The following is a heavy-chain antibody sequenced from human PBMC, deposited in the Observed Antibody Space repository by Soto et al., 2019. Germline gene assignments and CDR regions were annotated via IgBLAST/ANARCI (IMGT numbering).Heavy chain of an antibody. CDR1: AFTFSSYA. J-gene: IGHJ4*02. V-gene: IGHV3-23*01. Sequence: GGSMRLSCAPSAFTFSSYAMSWVRHAAGKGLEWVSAISGSGGSTYYADSVKGRFTITRDNTTNTLYLQMNSLRAEDTAVFYCSKERARNSYGYGYFDYWGQGTLVTVSS. CDR2: ISGSGGST. CDR3: SKERARNSYGYGYFDY. D-gene: IGHD5-18*01.